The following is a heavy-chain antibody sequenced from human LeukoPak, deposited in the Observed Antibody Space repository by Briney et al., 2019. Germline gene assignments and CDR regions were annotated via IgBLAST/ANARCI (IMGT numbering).Heavy chain of an antibody. J-gene: IGHJ4*02. V-gene: IGHV4-31*03. Sequence: SETLSLTCTVSGGSISSGGYYWSWLRQHPGKGLEWIGYIYYSGSTYYNPSLKSRVTISVDTSKNQFSLKLSSVTAADTAVYYCARAEVVVAAIFDYWGQGTLVTVSS. CDR1: GGSISSGGYY. D-gene: IGHD2-15*01. CDR2: IYYSGST. CDR3: ARAEVVVAAIFDY.